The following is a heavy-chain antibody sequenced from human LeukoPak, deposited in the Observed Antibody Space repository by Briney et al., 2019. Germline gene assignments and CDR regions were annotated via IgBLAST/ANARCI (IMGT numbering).Heavy chain of an antibody. V-gene: IGHV4-38-2*02. CDR3: ARDGGIAAAAYFDY. J-gene: IGHJ4*02. CDR2: IYHSGST. CDR1: GYSISSGYY. Sequence: SETLSLTCTVSGYSISSGYYWGWIRQPPGKGLEWIGSIYHSGSTYYNPSLKSRVTISVDTSKNQFSLKLSSVTAADTAVYYCARDGGIAAAAYFDYWGQGTLVTVSS. D-gene: IGHD6-13*01.